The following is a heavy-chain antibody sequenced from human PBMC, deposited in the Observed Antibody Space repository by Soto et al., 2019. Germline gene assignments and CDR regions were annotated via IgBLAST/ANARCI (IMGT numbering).Heavy chain of an antibody. D-gene: IGHD2-15*01. CDR2: INAGNGNT. Sequence: QVQLVQSGAEVKKPGASVKVSCKASGYTFTSYAMHWVRQAPGQRLEWMGWINAGNGNTKYSQKFQVRVTITRDTSASTAYMELSSLRSEDTAVYYCARALGVVTDDYWGQGTLVTVSS. CDR1: GYTFTSYA. V-gene: IGHV1-3*01. J-gene: IGHJ4*02. CDR3: ARALGVVTDDY.